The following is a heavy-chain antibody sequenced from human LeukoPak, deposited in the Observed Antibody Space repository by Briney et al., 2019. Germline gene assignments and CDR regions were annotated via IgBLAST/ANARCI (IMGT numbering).Heavy chain of an antibody. D-gene: IGHD6-19*01. CDR1: GGTFSSYA. CDR2: IIPIFGTA. J-gene: IGHJ4*02. Sequence: SVTVSCTASGGTFSSYAISWVRQAPGQGLEWMGGIIPIFGTANYAQKFQGRATITADKSTSTAYMELSSLRSEDTAVYYCARDLSSGWYYFDYWGQGTLVTVSS. V-gene: IGHV1-69*06. CDR3: ARDLSSGWYYFDY.